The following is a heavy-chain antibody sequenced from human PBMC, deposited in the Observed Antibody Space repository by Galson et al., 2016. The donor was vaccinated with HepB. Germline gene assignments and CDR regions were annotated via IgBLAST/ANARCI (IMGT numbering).Heavy chain of an antibody. Sequence: LRLSCAASGFALSSFNMNWVRQTPGEGLEWISYISSSRNAIDYADSVKGRFTISRDDAKNSLYLQMNNLSVGDTAIYHCAQEVGWLRFAFGSWGQGTLVTVSS. D-gene: IGHD5-12*01. CDR3: AQEVGWLRFAFGS. CDR1: GFALSSFN. V-gene: IGHV3-48*01. CDR2: ISSSRNAI. J-gene: IGHJ5*01.